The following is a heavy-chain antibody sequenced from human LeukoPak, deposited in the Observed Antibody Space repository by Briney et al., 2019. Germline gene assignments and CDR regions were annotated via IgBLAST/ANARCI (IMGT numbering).Heavy chain of an antibody. Sequence: PGGSLRLSCAVSGFSVRDNYLNWVRQTPGGGLECVSVLYSGGAAYYADSVKGRFTISRDTSKNTLSLQMNSLRVEDTALYYCARGTFSPQGSYYGHWGQGTLVTVSS. CDR1: GFSVRDNY. D-gene: IGHD3-10*01. CDR2: LYSGGAA. V-gene: IGHV3-53*01. J-gene: IGHJ4*02. CDR3: ARGTFSPQGSYYGH.